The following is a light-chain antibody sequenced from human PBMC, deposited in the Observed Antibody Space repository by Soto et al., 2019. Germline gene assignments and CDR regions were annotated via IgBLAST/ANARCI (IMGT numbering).Light chain of an antibody. V-gene: IGKV3D-15*01. Sequence: SQSPSTVSFSPGEIATLSCRASQSINSDVAWYQQKVGQPPRLLIHGASTRATGIAARFSGSGSGTEFTLTISNLQSEDFAIYFCQKFNKWPWTFGQGTKVDIK. J-gene: IGKJ1*01. CDR1: QSINSD. CDR2: GAS. CDR3: QKFNKWPWT.